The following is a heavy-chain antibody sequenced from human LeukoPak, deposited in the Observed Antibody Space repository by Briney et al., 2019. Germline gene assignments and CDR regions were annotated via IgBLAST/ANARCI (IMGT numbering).Heavy chain of an antibody. D-gene: IGHD1-14*01. CDR2: IYYSGST. Sequence: PSETLSLTCTVSGGSISSYYWSWIRQPPGKGLEWIGYIYYSGSTNYNPSLKSRVTISVDTSKNQFSLKLSSVTAADTAAYYCERARRNQLGAFDIWGQGTMVTVSS. CDR1: GGSISSYY. J-gene: IGHJ3*02. V-gene: IGHV4-59*01. CDR3: ERARRNQLGAFDI.